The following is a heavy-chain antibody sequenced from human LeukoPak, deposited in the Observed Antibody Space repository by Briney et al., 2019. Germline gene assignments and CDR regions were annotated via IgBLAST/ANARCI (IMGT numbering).Heavy chain of an antibody. D-gene: IGHD3-22*01. Sequence: ASVKVSCKASGYTLTSYGISWVRQAPGQGLEWMGWISAYNGNTNYAQKLQGRVTMTTDTSTSTAYMELRSLRSDDTAVYYCARMGYYYDSSGYSRDAFDIWGQGTMVTVSS. J-gene: IGHJ3*02. CDR1: GYTLTSYG. CDR2: ISAYNGNT. V-gene: IGHV1-18*01. CDR3: ARMGYYYDSSGYSRDAFDI.